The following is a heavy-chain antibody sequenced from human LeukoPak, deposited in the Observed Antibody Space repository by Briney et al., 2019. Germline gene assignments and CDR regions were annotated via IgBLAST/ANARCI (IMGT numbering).Heavy chain of an antibody. V-gene: IGHV1-69*04. CDR3: ARSHGSTWYPAF. D-gene: IGHD6-13*01. Sequence: GASVKVSCKASGGTFSSYAISWVRQAPGQGLEWMGRIIPILGIANYTQKFQGRVTITADKSTSTAYMELSSLRSEDTALYYCARSHGSTWYPAFWGQGTLVTVSS. CDR1: GGTFSSYA. J-gene: IGHJ4*02. CDR2: IIPILGIA.